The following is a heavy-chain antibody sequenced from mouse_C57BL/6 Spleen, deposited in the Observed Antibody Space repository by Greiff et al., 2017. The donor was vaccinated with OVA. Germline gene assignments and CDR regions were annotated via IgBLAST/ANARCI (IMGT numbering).Heavy chain of an antibody. Sequence: EVQGVESGGDLVKPGGSLKLSCAASGFTFSSYGMSWVRQTPDKRLEWVATISSGGSYTYYPDSVKGRFTISRDNAKNTLYLQMSSLKSEDTAMYYCARPVYYDYDGGYYYAMDYWGQGTSVTVSS. J-gene: IGHJ4*01. V-gene: IGHV5-6*01. D-gene: IGHD2-4*01. CDR3: ARPVYYDYDGGYYYAMDY. CDR1: GFTFSSYG. CDR2: ISSGGSYT.